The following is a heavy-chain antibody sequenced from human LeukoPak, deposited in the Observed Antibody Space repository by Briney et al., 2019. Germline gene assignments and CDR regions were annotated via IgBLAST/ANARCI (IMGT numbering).Heavy chain of an antibody. Sequence: PSETLSLTCTVSGDSISSYYWSWIRQPPGKGLEWIGYIYYSGSTNYNPSLKSRVTISVDTSKNQFSLKLSSVTAADTAVYYCARPSYSGYDYLGAFDIWGQGTMVTVSS. CDR2: IYYSGST. D-gene: IGHD5-12*01. CDR1: GDSISSYY. J-gene: IGHJ3*02. V-gene: IGHV4-59*01. CDR3: ARPSYSGYDYLGAFDI.